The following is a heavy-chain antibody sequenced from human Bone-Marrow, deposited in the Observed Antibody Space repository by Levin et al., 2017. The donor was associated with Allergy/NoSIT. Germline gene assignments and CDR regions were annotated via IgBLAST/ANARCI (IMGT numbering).Heavy chain of an antibody. CDR3: ARATQGDFWSGYQYFDY. CDR2: ISSSGSTI. Sequence: GGSLRLSCAASGFTFSSYEMNWVRQAPGKGLEWVSYISSSGSTIYYADSVKGRFTISRDNAKNSLYLQMNSLRAEDTAVYYCARATQGDFWSGYQYFDYWGQGTLVTVSS. J-gene: IGHJ4*02. D-gene: IGHD3-3*01. V-gene: IGHV3-48*03. CDR1: GFTFSSYE.